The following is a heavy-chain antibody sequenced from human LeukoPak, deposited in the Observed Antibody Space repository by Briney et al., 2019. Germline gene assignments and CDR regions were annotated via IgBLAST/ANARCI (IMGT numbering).Heavy chain of an antibody. CDR1: GFTFSSYG. D-gene: IGHD3-10*01. V-gene: IGHV3-7*03. Sequence: PGGSLRLSCAASGFTFSSYGMHWVRQAPGKGLEWVADINEDGSKIYSLDSVKGRFTISRDNAKNSLSLQLNTLRAEDTAVYYCARWSHVSGRWFLDNWGRGTLVSVSS. CDR3: ARWSHVSGRWFLDN. J-gene: IGHJ4*02. CDR2: INEDGSKI.